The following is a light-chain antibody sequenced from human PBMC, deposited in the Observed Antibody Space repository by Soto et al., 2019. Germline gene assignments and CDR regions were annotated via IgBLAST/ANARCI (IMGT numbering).Light chain of an antibody. V-gene: IGKV3-11*01. Sequence: LSPGERATLSCRASQSVTSYLAWYQQKPGQAPRLLIYDASNRATGIPARFSGSGSGTDFTLTISSLQPEDFSVYYCQQRSNWPLITFGQGTRLEIK. J-gene: IGKJ5*01. CDR3: QQRSNWPLIT. CDR1: QSVTSY. CDR2: DAS.